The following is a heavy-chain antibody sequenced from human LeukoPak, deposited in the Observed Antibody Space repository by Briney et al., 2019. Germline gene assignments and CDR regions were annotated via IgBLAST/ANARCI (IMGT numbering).Heavy chain of an antibody. CDR2: ISYDGSNK. CDR1: GFTFNTYA. CDR3: ARERYGDFGFDY. Sequence: PGGSLRLSCAASGFTFNTYAMHWVRQAPGKGLEWVAVISYDGSNKYYADSVEGRFTISRDNSKNTLYLQMNSLRAEDTAVYYCARERYGDFGFDYWGQGTLVTVSS. J-gene: IGHJ4*02. D-gene: IGHD4-17*01. V-gene: IGHV3-30-3*01.